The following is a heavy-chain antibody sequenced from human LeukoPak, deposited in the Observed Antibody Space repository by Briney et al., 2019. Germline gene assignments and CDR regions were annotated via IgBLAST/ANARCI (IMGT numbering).Heavy chain of an antibody. CDR3: ARIYPRYKAFDI. D-gene: IGHD2-2*02. J-gene: IGHJ3*02. Sequence: SQTLSLTCTVSGGSISRGGYYWSWIRQPPGKGLEWIGYIYHSGSTYYNPSLKSRVTISVDRSKNQFSLKLSSVTAADTAVYYCARIYPRYKAFDIWGQGTMVTVSS. CDR1: GGSISRGGYY. CDR2: IYHSGST. V-gene: IGHV4-30-2*01.